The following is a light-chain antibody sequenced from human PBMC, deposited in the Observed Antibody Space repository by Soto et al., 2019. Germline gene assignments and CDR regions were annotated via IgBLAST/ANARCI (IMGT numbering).Light chain of an antibody. V-gene: IGKV3-15*01. J-gene: IGKJ1*01. CDR3: QLYTNWPRWT. Sequence: EILVTQSPATLSASPGERASLSFRASRIFSNNLAWYQHKPGQPPRLLMYGAFTRAAGVPARFSGSASGTEFTLTISSLQSEDFAVYYCQLYTNWPRWTFGQGTKVDI. CDR2: GAF. CDR1: RIFSNN.